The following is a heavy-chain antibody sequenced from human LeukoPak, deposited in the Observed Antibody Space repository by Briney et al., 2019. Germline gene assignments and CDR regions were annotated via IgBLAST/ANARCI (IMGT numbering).Heavy chain of an antibody. D-gene: IGHD3-22*01. CDR1: GYTFTSYG. J-gene: IGHJ5*02. CDR2: IIPIFGTA. V-gene: IGHV1-69*06. Sequence: ASVNISCKASGYTFTSYGISWVRQAPGQGFEWMGRIIPIFGTANYAQKFQGRVTITADKSTSTAYMELSSLRSEDTAVYYCAIPRGQYDSSGYYYHWGQGTLVTVSS. CDR3: AIPRGQYDSSGYYYH.